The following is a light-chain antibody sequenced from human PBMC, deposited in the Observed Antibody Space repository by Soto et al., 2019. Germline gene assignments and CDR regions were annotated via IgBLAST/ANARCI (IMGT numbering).Light chain of an antibody. J-gene: IGKJ2*01. Sequence: DTQLTQSPSTLSASVGDRVSITCRASQSISSWLAWYQQKPGQAPKLLIYKASTLERGVPSRFSGSGSGTEFTLTINSLQPDDFATYYCQQYESYSPMFTFGQGTKVDIK. CDR3: QQYESYSPMFT. V-gene: IGKV1-5*03. CDR2: KAS. CDR1: QSISSW.